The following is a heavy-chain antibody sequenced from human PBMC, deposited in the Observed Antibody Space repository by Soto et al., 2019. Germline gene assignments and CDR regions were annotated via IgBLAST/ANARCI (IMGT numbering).Heavy chain of an antibody. CDR1: GGSVNSPGYY. J-gene: IGHJ5*02. CDR3: LRDRRIWFDP. V-gene: IGHV4-31*03. CDR2: IYYSGAT. Sequence: QVQLQESGPGLVKPSQTLSLTCTVSGGSVNSPGYYWTWIRQNPEKGLEWIGYIYYSGATFDNPSLESRLTISLDTSKNQFSLDLFSVTAADMAVYYCLRDRRIWFDPWGQGILVTVSS.